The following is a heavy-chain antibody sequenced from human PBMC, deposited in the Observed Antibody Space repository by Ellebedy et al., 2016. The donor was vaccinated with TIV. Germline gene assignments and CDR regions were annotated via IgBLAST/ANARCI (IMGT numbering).Heavy chain of an antibody. CDR2: LYYSGST. D-gene: IGHD2-8*01. V-gene: IGHV4-39*01. CDR3: AGRDYCTNGVCYRSNSNDWYFDL. J-gene: IGHJ2*01. Sequence: WVRQPPGKGLEWIGSLYYSGSTYYNPSLKSRVTISVDTSKNQFSLKLSSVTAADTAVYYCAGRDYCTNGVCYRSNSNDWYFDLWGRGTLVTVSS.